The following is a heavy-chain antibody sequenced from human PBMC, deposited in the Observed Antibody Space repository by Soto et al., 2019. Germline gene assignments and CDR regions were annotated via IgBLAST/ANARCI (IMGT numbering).Heavy chain of an antibody. CDR3: ARLVSSNLFDY. CDR1: GGSISSYD. J-gene: IGHJ4*02. Sequence: PSETLSLTCTVSGGSISSYDWSWIRQPPGKGLEWIGYIYYSGSTNYNPSLKSRVTTSVDTSKNQFSLKLSSVTAADTAVYYCARLVSSNLFDYWGQGTLVTVFS. CDR2: IYYSGST. V-gene: IGHV4-59*08. D-gene: IGHD6-13*01.